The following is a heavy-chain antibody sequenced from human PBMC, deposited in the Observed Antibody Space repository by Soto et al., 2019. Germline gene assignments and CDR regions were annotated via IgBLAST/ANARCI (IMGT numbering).Heavy chain of an antibody. V-gene: IGHV1-69*13. CDR3: ASHSYGYFPHYYHGMDV. CDR1: GGTFSSYA. D-gene: IGHD5-18*01. J-gene: IGHJ6*02. CDR2: IIPIFGTA. Sequence: ASVKVSCKASGGTFSSYASSWVRQAPGQGHEWMGGIIPIFGTANYAQKFQGRVTITADESTSTAYMELSSLRSEDTAVYYCASHSYGYFPHYYHGMDVWGQGTTVTVSS.